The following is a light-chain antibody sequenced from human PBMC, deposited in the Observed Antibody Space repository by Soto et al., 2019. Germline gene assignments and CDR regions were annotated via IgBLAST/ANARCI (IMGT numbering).Light chain of an antibody. CDR1: QSVSSSS. V-gene: IGKV3-20*01. CDR2: GAS. CDR3: QQYGSSPIT. Sequence: EIVLTQSPGTLSLSPGERATLSCRASQSVSSSSLAWYQQKPGQTPRLLLYGASTRATGIPDRFSGSGSGADFTLTISRLEPEDFAVYYCQQYGSSPITFGQGTRLEIK. J-gene: IGKJ5*01.